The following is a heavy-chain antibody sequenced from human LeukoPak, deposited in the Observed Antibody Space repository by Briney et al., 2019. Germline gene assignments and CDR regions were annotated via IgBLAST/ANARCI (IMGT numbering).Heavy chain of an antibody. V-gene: IGHV4-38-2*02. CDR1: GYSISSGYY. Sequence: SETLSLTCTVSGYSISSGYYWGWIRQPPGKGLEWIGSIYHSGSTYYNPSLKSRVTISVDTSKNQFSLKLSSVAAADTAVYYCARDLLWFGELSITDYWGQGTLVTVSS. CDR3: ARDLLWFGELSITDY. D-gene: IGHD3-10*01. J-gene: IGHJ4*02. CDR2: IYHSGST.